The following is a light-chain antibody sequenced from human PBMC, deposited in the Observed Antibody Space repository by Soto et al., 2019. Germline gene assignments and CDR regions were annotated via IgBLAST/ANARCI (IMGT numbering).Light chain of an antibody. J-gene: IGKJ2*01. V-gene: IGKV3-20*01. CDR1: QSVSSNH. Sequence: EVLLTQSPGTLSLSPGERATLSCRASQSVSSNHLAWYQQKPGQAPRLLISGASNRATGIPDRFSGSGSGTDFTLTISRLEPEDCAVYYCQQYGSSPPYTFGQGTKLEIK. CDR2: GAS. CDR3: QQYGSSPPYT.